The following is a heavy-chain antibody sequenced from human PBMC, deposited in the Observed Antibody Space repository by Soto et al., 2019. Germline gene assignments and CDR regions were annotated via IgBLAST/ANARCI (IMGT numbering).Heavy chain of an antibody. V-gene: IGHV3-30-3*01. CDR3: ARDKNRLRWFNYYYYGMDV. D-gene: IGHD4-17*01. Sequence: PGGSLRLSCAASGFTFSSYAMHWVRQAPGKGLEWVAVISYDGSNKYYADSVKGRFTISRDNSKNTLYLQMNSLRAEDTAVYYCARDKNRLRWFNYYYYGMDVWGQGTTVTVSS. CDR2: ISYDGSNK. J-gene: IGHJ6*02. CDR1: GFTFSSYA.